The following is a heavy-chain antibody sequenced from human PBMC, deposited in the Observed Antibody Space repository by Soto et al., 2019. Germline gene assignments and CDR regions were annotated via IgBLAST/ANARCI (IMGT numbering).Heavy chain of an antibody. CDR2: FDPEDGET. D-gene: IGHD6-19*01. V-gene: IGHV1-24*01. Sequence: GASVKVSCKVSGYTLTELSMHWARQAPGKGLEWMGGFDPEDGETIYAQKFQGRVTMTEDTSTDTAYMELSSLRSEDTAVYYCATDHGIAVAGTNFKPLYYFDYWGQGTLVTVSS. CDR1: GYTLTELS. CDR3: ATDHGIAVAGTNFKPLYYFDY. J-gene: IGHJ4*02.